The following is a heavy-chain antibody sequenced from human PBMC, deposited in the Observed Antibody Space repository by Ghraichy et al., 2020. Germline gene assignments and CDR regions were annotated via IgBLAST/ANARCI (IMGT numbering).Heavy chain of an antibody. J-gene: IGHJ5*02. CDR1: GYSFISYG. V-gene: IGHV1-18*01. CDR3: ARGVNWLDP. Sequence: ASVKVSCKASGYSFISYGITWVRQAPGQGLEWMGWITTKSGNTQYAQKFQGRVIMTTETSTDTAYMELRSLRFDDTAIYYCARGVNWLDPWGQGTLFTVSS. CDR2: ITTKSGNT.